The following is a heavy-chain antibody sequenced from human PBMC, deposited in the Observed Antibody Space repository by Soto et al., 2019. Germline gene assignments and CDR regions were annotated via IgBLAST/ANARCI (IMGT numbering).Heavy chain of an antibody. Sequence: GASVKVSCKASGCTFSSYAISWVRQAPGQGLEWMGGIIPIFGTANYAQKFQGRVTITADKSTSTAYMELSSLRSEDTAVYYCAGQVVPAAYNWFDTWGKGTLVPFXS. CDR3: AGQVVPAAYNWFDT. CDR1: GCTFSSYA. J-gene: IGHJ5*02. V-gene: IGHV1-69*06. D-gene: IGHD2-2*01. CDR2: IIPIFGTA.